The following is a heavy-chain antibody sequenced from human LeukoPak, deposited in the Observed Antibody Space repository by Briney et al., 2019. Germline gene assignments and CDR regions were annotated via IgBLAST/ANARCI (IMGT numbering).Heavy chain of an antibody. V-gene: IGHV1-24*01. Sequence: ASVKVSCKAFGYTLTEISINWVRQAPGQGLEWMGGFDPEDGETIYAEKFQARVTLTKDTSRDTAYMELSSLRSEDTAVYYCATTGPVTVATTGWCDPWGQGTLVTVSS. J-gene: IGHJ5*02. CDR1: GYTLTEIS. CDR3: ATTGPVTVATTGWCDP. CDR2: FDPEDGET. D-gene: IGHD5-12*01.